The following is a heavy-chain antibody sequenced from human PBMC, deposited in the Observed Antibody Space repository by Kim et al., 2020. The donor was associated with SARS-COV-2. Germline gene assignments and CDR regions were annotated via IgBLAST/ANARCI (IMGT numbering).Heavy chain of an antibody. CDR3: ARGGYSGYDLDH. D-gene: IGHD5-12*01. CDR1: GFTFSSYS. J-gene: IGHJ4*02. Sequence: GGSLRLSCEGSGFTFSSYSMNWVRQAPGKGLGWVSAISSGTGYIYDADSVRGRFVISRDNAKNSLYLQMSSLRVEDTAVYYCARGGYSGYDLDHWGPGTL. V-gene: IGHV3-21*01. CDR2: ISSGTGYI.